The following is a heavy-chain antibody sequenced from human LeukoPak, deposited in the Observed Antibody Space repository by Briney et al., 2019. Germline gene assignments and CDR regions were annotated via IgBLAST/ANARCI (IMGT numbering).Heavy chain of an antibody. Sequence: SETLSLTCPVSGGSISTYYWNWIRQPAGKGLEWIGRISPGGSTNYNPSLKSRVTMSADTSKNQLSLKLSSVTAADTAVYHCARDPVVGATNWSDPWGQGTLVTVSS. J-gene: IGHJ5*02. CDR1: GGSISTYY. V-gene: IGHV4-4*07. CDR2: ISPGGST. CDR3: ARDPVVGATNWSDP. D-gene: IGHD1-26*01.